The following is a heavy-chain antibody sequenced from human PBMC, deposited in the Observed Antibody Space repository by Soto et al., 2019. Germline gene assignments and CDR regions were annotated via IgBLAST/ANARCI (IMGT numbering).Heavy chain of an antibody. CDR2: IIPIFGTA. V-gene: IGHV1-69*01. D-gene: IGHD5-18*01. CDR1: GGTFSSYA. J-gene: IGHJ3*02. CDR3: ARDLVDTAMVISDAFDI. Sequence: QVQLVQSGAEVKKPGSSVKVSCKASGGTFSSYAISWVRQAPGQGLEWMGGIIPIFGTANYAQKFQGRVTITADESTSTAYMELSSLRSEDTAVYNCARDLVDTAMVISDAFDIWGQGTMVTVSS.